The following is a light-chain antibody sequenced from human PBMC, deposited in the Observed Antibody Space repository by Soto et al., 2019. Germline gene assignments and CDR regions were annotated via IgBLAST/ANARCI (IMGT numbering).Light chain of an antibody. CDR1: QDISNY. Sequence: DIQMTQSPSSLSASVGDRVTITCQASQDISNYLNWYQQKPVKAPKLLIYDASNLETGVPSRFSGRGSGTDFTFTISSLQPEGIGTYYCQQDDNLPPEYTFGPGTNVDIK. J-gene: IGKJ2*01. V-gene: IGKV1-33*01. CDR3: QQDDNLPPEYT. CDR2: DAS.